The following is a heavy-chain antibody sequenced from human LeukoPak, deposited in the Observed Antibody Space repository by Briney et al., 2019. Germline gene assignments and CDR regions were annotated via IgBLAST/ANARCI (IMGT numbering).Heavy chain of an antibody. J-gene: IGHJ4*02. CDR2: ISRYGSGT. CDR1: GVTFSNYA. Sequence: GGSLRLSCAASGVTFSNYAMRWVRQAPGKGLEWVSAISRYGSGTYYADSVKGRFTISRDDSKNTLYLQMNSLSADATAVYYCARDLGFYDSSGYYPDYWGQGTLVTVSS. CDR3: ARDLGFYDSSGYYPDY. V-gene: IGHV3-23*01. D-gene: IGHD3-22*01.